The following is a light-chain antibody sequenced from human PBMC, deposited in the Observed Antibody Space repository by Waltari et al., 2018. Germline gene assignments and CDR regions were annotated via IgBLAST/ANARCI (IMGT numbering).Light chain of an antibody. CDR1: QGLVYSDEHTN. V-gene: IGKV2-30*01. CDR3: MKATYWPDT. CDR2: KIS. J-gene: IGKJ4*01. Sequence: VVLTQSPLSVPVTLGQSASISCGSSQGLVYSDEHTNVNWCQQRPGQSPRHLIYKISNRDSGVLDRFSGSGAGTAFKLKISRVEAVDVGMYCCMKATYWPDTIGAATKVEIK.